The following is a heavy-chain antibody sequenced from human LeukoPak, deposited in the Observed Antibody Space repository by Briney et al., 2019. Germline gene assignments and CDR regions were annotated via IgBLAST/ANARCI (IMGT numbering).Heavy chain of an antibody. CDR3: AKEGSTPSWYDYYYMDV. V-gene: IGHV3-23*01. CDR2: ISGSGGST. Sequence: GGSLRLSCAASGFTFSSYAMSWVRQAPGKGLEWVSAISGSGGSTYYADSVKGRFTIYRDNSKNTLYLQMNSLRAEDTAVYYCAKEGSTPSWYDYYYMDVWGKGTTVTVSS. CDR1: GFTFSSYA. J-gene: IGHJ6*03. D-gene: IGHD2-2*01.